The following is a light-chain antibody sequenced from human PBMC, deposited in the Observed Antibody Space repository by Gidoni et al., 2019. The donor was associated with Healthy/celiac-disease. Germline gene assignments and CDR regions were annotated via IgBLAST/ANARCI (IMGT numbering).Light chain of an antibody. CDR2: GAS. J-gene: IGKJ3*01. CDR1: QSVSRSY. V-gene: IGKV3-20*01. CDR3: QQYGSSPFT. Sequence: EIVLTQSPGTLSLSPGERATLSCRASQSVSRSYLAWYQQQPGQAPRLLIYGASSRATGIPDSFSGSGSGTDFTLTISRLEPEDFAVYYCQQYGSSPFTFGPGTKVDIK.